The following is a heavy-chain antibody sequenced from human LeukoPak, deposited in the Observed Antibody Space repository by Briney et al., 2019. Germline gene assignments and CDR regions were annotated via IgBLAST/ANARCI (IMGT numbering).Heavy chain of an antibody. V-gene: IGHV3-23*01. CDR2: ISNRGGLT. CDR1: GFTFSSYA. CDR3: AKLVSGDFYYDSSGSHYFDY. J-gene: IGHJ4*02. Sequence: PGGSLRLSCAASGFTFSSYAMAWVRQARGKGLEWVSGISNRGGLTYYAESVKGRFDISRDNDKNTLHLQMNSLRAEDAALYYCAKLVSGDFYYDSSGSHYFDYWGQGTLVTGSS. D-gene: IGHD3-22*01.